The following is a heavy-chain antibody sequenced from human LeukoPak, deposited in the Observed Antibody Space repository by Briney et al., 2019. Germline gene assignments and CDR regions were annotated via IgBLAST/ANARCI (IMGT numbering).Heavy chain of an antibody. D-gene: IGHD6-19*01. CDR2: ISYDGSNK. J-gene: IGHJ4*02. CDR3: ARSVAGRSPLDY. V-gene: IGHV3-30*09. CDR1: GFTFSSYA. Sequence: GGSLRLSCAASGFTFSSYAMHWVRQAPGKGLEWVAVISYDGSNKYYADSVKGRFAISRDNSKNTLYLQMNSLRAEDTAVYYCARSVAGRSPLDYWGQGTLVTVSS.